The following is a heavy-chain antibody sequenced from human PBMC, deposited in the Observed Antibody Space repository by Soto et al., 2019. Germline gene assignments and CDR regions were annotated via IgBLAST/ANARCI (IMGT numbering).Heavy chain of an antibody. Sequence: APVKVSSKASCYPFPDNYMHWVRQAPGQGLEWMAWVNPTTGGTKYAQRFQDRVTVTWDTSFNTAYMELSRLRSDDTDIYYCARGCCSVFVCSDYFDHWGQGTLVTVSS. CDR1: CYPFPDNY. V-gene: IGHV1-2*02. CDR3: ARGCCSVFVCSDYFDH. J-gene: IGHJ4*02. D-gene: IGHD2-15*01. CDR2: VNPTTGGT.